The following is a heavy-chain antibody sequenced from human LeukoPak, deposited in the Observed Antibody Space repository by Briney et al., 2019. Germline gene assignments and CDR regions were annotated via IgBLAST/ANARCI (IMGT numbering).Heavy chain of an antibody. CDR1: GYTFTSYG. J-gene: IGHJ4*02. V-gene: IGHV1-18*04. CDR2: IQPYSGNT. CDR3: ARDSLNSGYDGEVDY. Sequence: ASVKVSCKASGYTFTSYGISWVRQAPGQGLEWMGWIQPYSGNTNYAQKLQGRVTMTTDTSTSTAYMELRSLRSDDTAVYYCARDSLNSGYDGEVDYWGQGTLVTVSS. D-gene: IGHD5-12*01.